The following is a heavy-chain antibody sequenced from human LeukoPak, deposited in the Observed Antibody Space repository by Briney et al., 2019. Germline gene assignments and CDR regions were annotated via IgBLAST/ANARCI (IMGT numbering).Heavy chain of an antibody. J-gene: IGHJ4*01. CDR2: FDPEDGET. CDR3: ARGTYYYDSSGSGGKY. V-gene: IGHV1-24*01. D-gene: IGHD3-22*01. CDR1: GYTLTELS. Sequence: GASVKVSCKVSGYTLTELSMHWVRQAPGKGLEWMGGFDPEDGETIYAQKFQGRVTMTRDTSTSTVYMELSSLRSEDTAVYYCARGTYYYDSSGSGGKYWVHVALVIVS.